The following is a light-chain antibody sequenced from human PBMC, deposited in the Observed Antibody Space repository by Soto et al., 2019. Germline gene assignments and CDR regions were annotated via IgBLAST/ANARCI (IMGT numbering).Light chain of an antibody. J-gene: IGLJ1*01. CDR1: SSNIGSKH. CDR2: SYN. Sequence: QSVLTQPPSASGTPGQRVTISCSGHSSNIGSKHVYWYQQLPGTAPKLLIYSYNQRPSGVPDRFSGSKSGTSASLAISGLRSEDEADYYCAAWDDSLSGYVFGTGTKVTVL. CDR3: AAWDDSLSGYV. V-gene: IGLV1-47*02.